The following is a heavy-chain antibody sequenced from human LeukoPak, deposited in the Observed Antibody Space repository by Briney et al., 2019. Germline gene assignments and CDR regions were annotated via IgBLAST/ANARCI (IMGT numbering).Heavy chain of an antibody. J-gene: IGHJ4*02. CDR1: GFTFSAFS. V-gene: IGHV3-21*01. CDR3: ARSLEVEYFDY. D-gene: IGHD2-15*01. Sequence: GGSLRLSCAASGFTFSAFSMNWVRQAPGKGLEWVSSISSSSSYIYYADSVKGRFTISRDNAKNSLYLQMNSLRAEDTAVYYCARSLEVEYFDYWGQGTLVTVSS. CDR2: ISSSSSYI.